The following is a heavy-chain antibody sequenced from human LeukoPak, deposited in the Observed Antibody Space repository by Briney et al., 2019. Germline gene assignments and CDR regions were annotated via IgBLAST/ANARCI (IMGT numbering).Heavy chain of an antibody. D-gene: IGHD1-26*01. V-gene: IGHV4-59*01. J-gene: IGHJ4*02. CDR2: INNGGTT. CDR3: ARTGSGSYRSTYYFDY. CDR1: GGSFTYYY. Sequence: SETLSLTCTVSGGSFTYYYWSWIRQPPGKGLEWIGYINNGGTTNYNPSLKSRVTISVDTSKNQFSLKLDSVTAADTAVYYCARTGSGSYRSTYYFDYWGRGTLVTVSS.